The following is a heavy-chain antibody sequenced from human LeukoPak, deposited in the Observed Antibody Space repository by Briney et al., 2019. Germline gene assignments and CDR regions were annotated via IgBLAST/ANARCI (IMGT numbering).Heavy chain of an antibody. CDR3: ARTYYYDSSLWDY. Sequence: GRSLRLSCAASGFTFDDYAMHWVRQAPGKGLEWVSYISSSGSTIYYADSVKGRFTISRDNAKNSLYLQMNSLRAEDTAVYYCARTYYYDSSLWDYWGQGTLVTVSS. D-gene: IGHD3-22*01. J-gene: IGHJ4*02. CDR2: ISSSGSTI. V-gene: IGHV3-11*01. CDR1: GFTFDDYA.